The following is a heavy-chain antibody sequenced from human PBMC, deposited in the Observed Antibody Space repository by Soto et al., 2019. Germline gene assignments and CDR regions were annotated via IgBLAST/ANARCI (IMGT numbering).Heavy chain of an antibody. D-gene: IGHD6-19*01. Sequence: GGSLRLSCAASGFTFSTYSMNWVRQAPGKGLEWVSYISSSSTYIYYADSVKGRFTISRDNAKNSLYLQMNSLRAEDTAVYYCLIAVAGSFAPDYWGQGTLVTVAS. V-gene: IGHV3-21*01. CDR3: LIAVAGSFAPDY. J-gene: IGHJ4*02. CDR1: GFTFSTYS. CDR2: ISSSSTYI.